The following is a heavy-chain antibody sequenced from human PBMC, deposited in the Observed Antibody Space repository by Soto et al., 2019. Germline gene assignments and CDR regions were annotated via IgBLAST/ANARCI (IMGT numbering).Heavy chain of an antibody. J-gene: IGHJ4*02. D-gene: IGHD2-8*01. Sequence: PGGSLRLSCAASGFTFSSYGMHWVRQAPGKGLEWVAVIWYDGSNKYYADSVKGRFTISRDNSKNTLYLQMNSLRAEDTAVYYCARDSYCTNGVCPFTFDYWGQGTLVTVSS. V-gene: IGHV3-33*01. CDR3: ARDSYCTNGVCPFTFDY. CDR1: GFTFSSYG. CDR2: IWYDGSNK.